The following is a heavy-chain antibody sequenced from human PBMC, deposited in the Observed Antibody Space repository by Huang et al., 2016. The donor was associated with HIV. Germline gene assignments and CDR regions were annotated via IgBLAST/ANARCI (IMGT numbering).Heavy chain of an antibody. V-gene: IGHV4-34*02. CDR3: ARMFKYDSGGYWGNDAFDI. J-gene: IGHJ3*02. Sequence: VQLQQWGAELLKPSETLSLTCAVSGGSFSGHYWTWIRQPPGRGLEWIGEISASGSNTYNPSVKSRVTISGDTSQSQFSLKLNSVTAADTAIYYCARMFKYDSGGYWGNDAFDIWGQGTMVTVSS. CDR1: GGSFSGHY. CDR2: ISASGSN. D-gene: IGHD3-22*01.